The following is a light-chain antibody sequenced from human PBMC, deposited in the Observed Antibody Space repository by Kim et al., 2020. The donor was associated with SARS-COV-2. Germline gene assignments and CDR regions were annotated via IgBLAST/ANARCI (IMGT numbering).Light chain of an antibody. CDR2: DAS. CDR1: QSVSSY. CDR3: QQRSNWPQYT. J-gene: IGKJ2*01. V-gene: IGKV3-11*01. Sequence: EIVLTQSPATLSLSPVERATLSCRASQSVSSYLAWYQQKPGQAPRLLIYDASNRATGIPARFSGSGSGTDFTLTISSLEPEDFAVYYCQQRSNWPQYTFGQGTKLEI.